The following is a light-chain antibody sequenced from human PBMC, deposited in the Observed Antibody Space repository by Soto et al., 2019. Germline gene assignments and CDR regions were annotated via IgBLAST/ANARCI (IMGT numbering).Light chain of an antibody. J-gene: IGKJ4*01. Sequence: DIQLTQSPSFLSASVGDRVTITCRASQGISSDLAWYQQKPGKAPNLLIYAASTLQSGVPSRFSGSGSGTEFTLTISSLQPEDCATYSCQQLNSYSLTFGGGTKVEI. CDR2: AAS. CDR3: QQLNSYSLT. CDR1: QGISSD. V-gene: IGKV1-9*01.